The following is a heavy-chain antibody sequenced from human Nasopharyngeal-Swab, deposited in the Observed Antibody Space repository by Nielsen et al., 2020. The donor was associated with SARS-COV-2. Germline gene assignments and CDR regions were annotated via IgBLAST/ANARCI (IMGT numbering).Heavy chain of an antibody. CDR1: GFIFSTYD. D-gene: IGHD4-17*01. Sequence: GGSLRLSCAASGFIFSTYDMHWVRQSTGKGLEWVSTIGSIGDTYYPGSVKGRFTISRENAKNSLYPQMNNLRAEDTAVYFCARAYGDTPYFYGVDVWGQGTTVTVSS. CDR3: ARAYGDTPYFYGVDV. J-gene: IGHJ6*02. CDR2: IGSIGDT. V-gene: IGHV3-13*04.